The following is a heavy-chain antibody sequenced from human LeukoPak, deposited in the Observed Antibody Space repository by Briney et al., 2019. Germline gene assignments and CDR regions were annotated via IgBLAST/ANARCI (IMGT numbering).Heavy chain of an antibody. V-gene: IGHV4-59*12. Sequence: SETLSLTCTVSGDSISRYYWSWIRQPPGKGLEWIGYIYYSGSTYYNPSLKSRVTISVDTSKNQFSLKLSSVTAADTAVYYCASSIAARPFDPWGQGTLVTVSS. CDR3: ASSIAARPFDP. CDR1: GDSISRYY. CDR2: IYYSGST. J-gene: IGHJ5*02. D-gene: IGHD6-6*01.